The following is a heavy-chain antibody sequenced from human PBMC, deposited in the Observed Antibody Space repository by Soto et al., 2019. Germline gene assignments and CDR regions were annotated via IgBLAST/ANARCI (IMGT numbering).Heavy chain of an antibody. CDR1: GFTFSSYA. CDR3: AFNFNGDVPH. J-gene: IGHJ4*02. D-gene: IGHD4-17*01. V-gene: IGHV3-23*01. Sequence: PGGSLRLSFAASGFTFSSYAMSWVRQAPGKGLEWVSGIRGNGGSTNYADSAKGRFTISRDNAKNTVYLQMSSLGAEDTAVYFCAFNFNGDVPHWGQGTRVTVSS. CDR2: IRGNGGST.